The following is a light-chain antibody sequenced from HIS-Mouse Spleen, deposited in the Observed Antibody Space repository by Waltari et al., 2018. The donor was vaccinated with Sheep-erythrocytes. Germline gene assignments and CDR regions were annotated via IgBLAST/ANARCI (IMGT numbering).Light chain of an antibody. CDR3: CSYAGSSTPWV. Sequence: QSALTQPASVSGSPGQSITISCTGTSSDVGSYNLVSWYQQPPGKAPKLMIYEGSKRPSGVSNRFSGSKSGNTASLTISGLQAEDEADYYCCSYAGSSTPWVFGGGTKL. CDR2: EGS. J-gene: IGLJ3*02. V-gene: IGLV2-23*01. CDR1: SSDVGSYNL.